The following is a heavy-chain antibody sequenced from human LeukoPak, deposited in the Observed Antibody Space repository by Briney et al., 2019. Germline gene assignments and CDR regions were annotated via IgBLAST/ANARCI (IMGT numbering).Heavy chain of an antibody. J-gene: IGHJ4*02. CDR2: ISYDGSNK. V-gene: IGHV3-30-3*01. CDR3: ARGWWSFDY. Sequence: SCKASGYTFTSYAMHWVRQAPGKGPEWVAVISYDGSNKYYADSVKGRFTISRDNSKNTLDLQMNSLRAEDTAVYYCARGWWSFDYWGQGTLVTVSS. D-gene: IGHD2-15*01. CDR1: GYTFTSYA.